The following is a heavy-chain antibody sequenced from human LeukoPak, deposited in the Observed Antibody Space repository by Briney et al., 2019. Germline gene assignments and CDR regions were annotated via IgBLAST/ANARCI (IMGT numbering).Heavy chain of an antibody. CDR2: INHSGSA. CDR1: DGSFSEYF. D-gene: IGHD4-17*01. CDR3: ALAPIYGIISY. Sequence: TASETLSLTCGVSDGSFSEYFWSWIRQSPGKGLEWIGEINHSGSANYNPSLHSRLTMSVDTSKKQLSLRLTSVTAADTGVYFCALAPIYGIISYWGQGTLVAVSS. V-gene: IGHV4-34*01. J-gene: IGHJ4*02.